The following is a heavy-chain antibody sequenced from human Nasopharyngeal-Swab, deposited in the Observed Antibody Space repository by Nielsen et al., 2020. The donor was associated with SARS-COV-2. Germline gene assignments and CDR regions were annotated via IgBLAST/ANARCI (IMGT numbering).Heavy chain of an antibody. CDR3: ARIRYDILTGYYIGFDY. V-gene: IGHV2-70*01. CDR1: GFSLSTSGMC. CDR2: IDWADDK. J-gene: IGHJ4*02. D-gene: IGHD3-9*01. Sequence: SGPTLVKPTQTLTLTCTFSGFSLSTSGMCVSWIRQPPGKALEWLALIDWADDKYYSTSLKTRLTISKDTSKNQVVLTMTNMDPVDTATYYCARIRYDILTGYYIGFDYWGQGTLVTVSS.